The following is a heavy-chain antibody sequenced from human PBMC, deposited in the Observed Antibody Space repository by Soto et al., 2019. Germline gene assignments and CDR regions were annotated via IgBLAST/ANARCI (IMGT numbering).Heavy chain of an antibody. V-gene: IGHV1-2*04. CDR2: INPNSGGT. CDR3: ARSSDKIIPAARVSYYYAMDV. CDR1: GYTFTDYY. D-gene: IGHD2-2*01. J-gene: IGHJ6*02. Sequence: ASVNVSCKASGYTFTDYYMHWVRQAPGQGLEWMGWINPNSGGTDYAQKFQGWVTMTRDTSINTAYMELTRLRSDATAVYYCARSSDKIIPAARVSYYYAMDVWGQGTTVTVSS.